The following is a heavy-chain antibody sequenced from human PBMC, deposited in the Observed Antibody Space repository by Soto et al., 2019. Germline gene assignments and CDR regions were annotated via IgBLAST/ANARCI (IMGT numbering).Heavy chain of an antibody. CDR2: ISSNGSNK. J-gene: IGHJ6*02. CDR3: ARVRPTIFGVVIVIESFYYGMDV. CDR1: GFTFSTYT. Sequence: GGSLRLSCVASGFTFSTYTMHWVRQAPGKGLEWVAVISSNGSNKYHADSVKGRFSVSRDNSKNTLSLQMNSLRADDTAVYYCARVRPTIFGVVIVIESFYYGMDVWGQGTTVTVSS. V-gene: IGHV3-30-3*01. D-gene: IGHD3-3*01.